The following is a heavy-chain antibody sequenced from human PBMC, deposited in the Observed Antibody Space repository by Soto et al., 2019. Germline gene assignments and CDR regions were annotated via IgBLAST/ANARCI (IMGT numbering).Heavy chain of an antibody. CDR3: ARERRMGGSLFYHYTMDV. V-gene: IGHV4-34*01. CDR1: GGSFSGYY. Sequence: PSETRSLTCAVYGGSFSGYYWRWIRQPPGKGLAWIGEINHSGSTNYNPPLKSPVTISVDTSKNHFSLKLSSVTAADTAVYYCARERRMGGSLFYHYTMDVRGQGTTVTVSS. J-gene: IGHJ6*02. D-gene: IGHD2-15*01. CDR2: INHSGST.